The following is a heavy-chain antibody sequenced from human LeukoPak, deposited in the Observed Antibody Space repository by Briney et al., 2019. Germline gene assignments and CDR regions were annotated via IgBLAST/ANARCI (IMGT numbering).Heavy chain of an antibody. Sequence: SETLSLTCTVSGGSISSSSYYWGWIRQPPGKGLEWIGSIYYSGSTYYNPSLKSRVTISVDKSKNQFSLKLSSVTAADTAVYYCASQTRRGYYYGSGSYYNSGWSFDYWGQGTLVTVSS. V-gene: IGHV4-39*07. CDR3: ASQTRRGYYYGSGSYYNSGWSFDY. CDR2: IYYSGST. CDR1: GGSISSSSYY. D-gene: IGHD3-10*01. J-gene: IGHJ4*02.